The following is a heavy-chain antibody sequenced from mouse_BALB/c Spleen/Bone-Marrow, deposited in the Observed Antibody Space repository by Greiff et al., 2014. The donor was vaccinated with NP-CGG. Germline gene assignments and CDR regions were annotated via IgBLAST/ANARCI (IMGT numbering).Heavy chain of an antibody. CDR3: ARSYRFWYFDV. CDR1: GYTFTSSW. D-gene: IGHD2-14*01. CDR2: IHPNSGNT. Sequence: QVQLQQSGSVLVRPGASVKLSCKASGYTFTSSWMHWAKQRPGQGLEWIGDIHPNSGNTNYNEKFRGKATLTVDTSSSTAYVDLSSLTSEDSAVYYCARSYRFWYFDVWGAGTTITVSS. V-gene: IGHV1S130*01. J-gene: IGHJ1*01.